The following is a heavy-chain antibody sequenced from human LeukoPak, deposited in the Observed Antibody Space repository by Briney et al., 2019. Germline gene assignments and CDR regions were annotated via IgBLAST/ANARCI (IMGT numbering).Heavy chain of an antibody. Sequence: GGSLRLSCAASGFTFSNFWMHWVRQAPGKGLVWVALIYGDGSFTRYADSVKGRFTISRDNSKNTLYLQMNSLRAEDTAVYYCARGAESKRPIAARRRRLAFPWFDYWGQGTLVTVSS. CDR2: IYGDGSFT. CDR3: ARGAESKRPIAARRRRLAFPWFDY. D-gene: IGHD6-6*01. V-gene: IGHV3-74*01. J-gene: IGHJ4*02. CDR1: GFTFSNFW.